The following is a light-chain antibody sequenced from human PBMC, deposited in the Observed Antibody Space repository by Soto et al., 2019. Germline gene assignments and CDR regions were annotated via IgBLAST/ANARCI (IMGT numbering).Light chain of an antibody. CDR3: QQSQSSPLT. CDR2: DAS. J-gene: IGKJ4*01. CDR1: QSISSW. Sequence: IQLTQCPCPLYQSVGDRVTITCRASQSISSWLAWYQQKPGRAPKLLIYDASSLESGVPSRFSGSGSGTEFTLTISSLQPEDSAAYYCQQSQSSPLTFGGGTKV. V-gene: IGKV1-5*01.